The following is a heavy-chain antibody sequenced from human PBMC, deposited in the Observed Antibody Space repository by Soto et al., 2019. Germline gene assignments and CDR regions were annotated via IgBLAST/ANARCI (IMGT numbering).Heavy chain of an antibody. CDR3: ARHDYDFWSGYSHPFDY. CDR2: IYYSGST. D-gene: IGHD3-3*01. J-gene: IGHJ4*02. CDR1: GGSISSSSYY. V-gene: IGHV4-39*01. Sequence: SETLSLTCTVSGGSISSSSYYWGWIRQPPGKGLEWIGSIYYSGSTYYNPSLKSRVTISVDTSKNQFSLKLSSVTAADTAVYYCARHDYDFWSGYSHPFDYWGQGTLVTVSS.